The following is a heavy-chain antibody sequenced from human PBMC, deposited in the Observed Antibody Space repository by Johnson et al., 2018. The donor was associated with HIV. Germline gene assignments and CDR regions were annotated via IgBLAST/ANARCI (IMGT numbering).Heavy chain of an antibody. Sequence: VQLVESGGGLVQPGGSLRLSCAASGFTFSSYDMHWVRQATGKGLEWVSAIGTAGDTYYPGSVKGRFTISRENAKNTLYLQMNSLRAEDTAVYYCARAVYSSSSSCAFDLWGRGTMVTVSS. CDR1: GFTFSSYD. J-gene: IGHJ3*01. CDR3: ARAVYSSSSSCAFDL. CDR2: IGTAGDT. V-gene: IGHV3-13*01. D-gene: IGHD6-6*01.